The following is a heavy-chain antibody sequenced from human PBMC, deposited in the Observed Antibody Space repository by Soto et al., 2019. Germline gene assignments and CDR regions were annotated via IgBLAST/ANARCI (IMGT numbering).Heavy chain of an antibody. J-gene: IGHJ3*02. D-gene: IGHD5-18*01. Sequence: SETLSLTCTVSGGSISSYYWSWIRQPPGKGLEWIGYIYYSGSTNYNPSLKSRVTISVDTSKNQFSLKLSSVTAADTAVYYCARASGYSYGVDAFDIWGQGTMVTVSS. V-gene: IGHV4-59*01. CDR3: ARASGYSYGVDAFDI. CDR1: GGSISSYY. CDR2: IYYSGST.